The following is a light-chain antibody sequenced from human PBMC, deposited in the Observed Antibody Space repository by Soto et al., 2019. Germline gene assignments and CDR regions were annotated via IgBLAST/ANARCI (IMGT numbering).Light chain of an antibody. CDR1: SSDVGGYNF. V-gene: IGLV2-11*01. CDR3: SSFTVRNTWV. CDR2: DVT. J-gene: IGLJ3*02. Sequence: QSVLTQSRSVSGSPGQSVTISCTGTSSDVGGYNFVSWYQQYPGKAPKLIIYDVTKRPSGVPARFSGSKSGNTASLTISGLQTDDEADYYCSSFTVRNTWVFGGGTKLTVL.